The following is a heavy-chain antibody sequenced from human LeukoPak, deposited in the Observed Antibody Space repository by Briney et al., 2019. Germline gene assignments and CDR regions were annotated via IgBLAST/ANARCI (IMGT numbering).Heavy chain of an antibody. CDR2: IYYSGST. V-gene: IGHV4-59*01. CDR1: GGSISSYY. Sequence: SETLSLTCTVSGGSISSYYWSWIRQPPGKGLEWIGYIYYSGSTNYNPSLKSRVTISVDTSKNQFSLKLSSVTAADTAVYYCARGAGRGGSPHFDYWGQGTLVTVSS. CDR3: ARGAGRGGSPHFDY. D-gene: IGHD6-19*01. J-gene: IGHJ4*02.